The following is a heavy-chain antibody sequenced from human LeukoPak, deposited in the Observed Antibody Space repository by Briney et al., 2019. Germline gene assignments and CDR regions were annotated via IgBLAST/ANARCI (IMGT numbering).Heavy chain of an antibody. CDR2: INSDGSST. J-gene: IGHJ4*02. CDR3: VRAGITMVRGVITPDY. Sequence: GGSLRLSCAASGFTFSSYWMHWVRQAPGKGLVWVSRINSDGSSTSYADSVKGRFTISRDNAKNTLYLQMNSLRAEDTAVYYCVRAGITMVRGVITPDYWGQGTLVTVSS. V-gene: IGHV3-74*01. D-gene: IGHD3-10*01. CDR1: GFTFSSYW.